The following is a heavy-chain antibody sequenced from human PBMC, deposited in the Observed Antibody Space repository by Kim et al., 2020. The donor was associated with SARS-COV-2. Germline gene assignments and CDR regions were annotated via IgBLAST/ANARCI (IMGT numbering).Heavy chain of an antibody. V-gene: IGHV3-30*18. D-gene: IGHD6-13*01. CDR1: GFTFSSYG. CDR2: ISYDGSNK. CDR3: AKVPYSSSWTGYYFDY. J-gene: IGHJ4*01. Sequence: GGSLRLSCAASGFTFSSYGMHWVRQAPGKGLEWVAVISYDGSNKYYADSVKGRFTISRDNSKNTLYLQMNSLRAEDTAVYYCAKVPYSSSWTGYYFDYWG.